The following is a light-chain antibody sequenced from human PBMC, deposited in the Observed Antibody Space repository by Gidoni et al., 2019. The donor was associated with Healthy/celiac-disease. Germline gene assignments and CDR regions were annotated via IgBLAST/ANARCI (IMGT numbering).Light chain of an antibody. Sequence: IQMPQSPSSLSASVGDRVTITCRASQSISSYFNGYQQKPGQAPKLLIYAASSLQSVVPARFSGSGSGPDFTLTISILQPDDFVTYYCQQSYSTPCTFGPGTKVEIK. CDR3: QQSYSTPCT. J-gene: IGKJ1*01. V-gene: IGKV1-39*01. CDR2: AAS. CDR1: QSISSY.